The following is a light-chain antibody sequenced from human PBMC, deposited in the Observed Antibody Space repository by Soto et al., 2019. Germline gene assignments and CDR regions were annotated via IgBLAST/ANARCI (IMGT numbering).Light chain of an antibody. Sequence: QSVLTQPASVSGSPGQSITISCTGTSSDVGGYKYVSWYQQHPDKAPKLIIFEVSNRPSGISSRFSGSKSGNTASLTISGLQAEDEADYYCAAWDDSLSGRVFGGGTKLTVL. V-gene: IGLV2-14*01. CDR3: AAWDDSLSGRV. CDR1: SSDVGGYKY. CDR2: EVS. J-gene: IGLJ2*01.